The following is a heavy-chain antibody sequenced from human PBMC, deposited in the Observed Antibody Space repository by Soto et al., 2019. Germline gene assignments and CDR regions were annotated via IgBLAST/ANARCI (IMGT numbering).Heavy chain of an antibody. CDR2: INPNSGGT. J-gene: IGHJ6*02. Sequence: QLQLVQSGAEVKKPGASVKVSCKASGYTFTGYYMHWVRQAPGQGLEWMGWINPNSGGTNYAQKFQDWVTMTSDTSISTDYMKLSRLRSDDTAVYYFARSGYDCWIGYDPMIDYGLDVWGQGTTVTVSS. D-gene: IGHD3-3*01. CDR3: ARSGYDCWIGYDPMIDYGLDV. CDR1: GYTFTGYY. V-gene: IGHV1-2*04.